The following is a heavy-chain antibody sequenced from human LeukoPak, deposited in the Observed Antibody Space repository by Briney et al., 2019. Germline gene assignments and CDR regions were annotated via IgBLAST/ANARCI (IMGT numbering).Heavy chain of an antibody. CDR2: IYYSGNT. CDR3: ARQYKRFGEPYNWFDP. D-gene: IGHD3-10*01. CDR1: GGSISSSSYY. J-gene: IGHJ5*02. V-gene: IGHV4-39*01. Sequence: SETLSLTCTVSGGSISSSSYYWGWIRQPPGKGLEWIGSIYYSGNTYYNASLKSRVTISVDTSKNQFSLKLSSVTAADTAVYYCARQYKRFGEPYNWFDPWGQGTLVTVSS.